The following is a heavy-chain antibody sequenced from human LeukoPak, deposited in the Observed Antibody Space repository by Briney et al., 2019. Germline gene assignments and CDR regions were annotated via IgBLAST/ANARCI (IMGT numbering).Heavy chain of an antibody. CDR2: ISSSSDYT. CDR3: ARARTTIAVRFFDY. CDR1: GFTFSDYY. D-gene: IGHD6-6*01. J-gene: IGHJ4*02. V-gene: IGHV3-11*06. Sequence: PGGSLRLSCAASGFTFSDYYMSWIRQAPGKGLEWVSYISSSSDYTNYADSVKGRFTISRDNAKKSLYLQTNSLRAEDTAVYYCARARTTIAVRFFDYWGQGTLVTVSS.